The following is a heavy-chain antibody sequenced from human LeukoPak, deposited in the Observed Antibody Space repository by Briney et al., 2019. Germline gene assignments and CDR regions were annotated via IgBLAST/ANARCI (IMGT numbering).Heavy chain of an antibody. CDR2: ISGSGGST. Sequence: GGSLRLSYAASGFTFSSYSMNWVRQAPGKGLEWVSAISGSGGSTYYADSVKGRFTISRDNSKNTLYLQMNSLRAEDTAVYYCARPDDYGDYWGQGTLVTVSS. D-gene: IGHD5-24*01. CDR3: ARPDDYGDY. J-gene: IGHJ4*02. CDR1: GFTFSSYS. V-gene: IGHV3-23*01.